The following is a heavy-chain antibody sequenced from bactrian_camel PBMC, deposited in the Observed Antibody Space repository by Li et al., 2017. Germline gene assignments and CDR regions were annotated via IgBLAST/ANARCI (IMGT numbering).Heavy chain of an antibody. CDR1: GDTYSYNC. Sequence: QVQLVESGGALVQPGGSLRLSCAASGDTYSYNCMGWFRQAPGKERAGVAVIDTDTVDGSTNYADSVKGRFTISQANAKNTVYLQMNSLKPEDTAVYYCVRDLFSAEGYWDQGTQVTVS. CDR2: IDTDTVDGST. V-gene: IGHV3S53*01. CDR3: VRDLFSAEGY. D-gene: IGHD1*01. J-gene: IGHJ6*01.